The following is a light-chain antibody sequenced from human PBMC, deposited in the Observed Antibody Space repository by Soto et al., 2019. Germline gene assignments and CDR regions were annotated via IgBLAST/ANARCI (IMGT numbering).Light chain of an antibody. CDR2: KAS. Sequence: DIQMTQSPSTLSASVGDRVTITCRASQNIGSWLAWYQQKPGKAPNLLIYKASSLESGVPSRFSGSGSGTEFTLTITSLQPDDFATYYCHQYNSYSYTFGQGTKVEIK. CDR1: QNIGSW. CDR3: HQYNSYSYT. V-gene: IGKV1-5*03. J-gene: IGKJ2*01.